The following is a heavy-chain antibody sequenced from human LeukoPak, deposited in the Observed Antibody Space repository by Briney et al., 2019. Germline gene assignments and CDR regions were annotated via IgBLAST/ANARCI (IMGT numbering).Heavy chain of an antibody. CDR2: IDGSGGST. J-gene: IGHJ4*02. D-gene: IGHD3-22*01. CDR1: GFSFSDYA. V-gene: IGHV3-23*01. Sequence: PGGSLRLSCAASGFSFSDYAMTWVRQAPGRGLDWVSAIDGSGGSTYDADSVKGRFTISRDNSKNTVIVQMNSLRAEDTAVYYCAKVIFPYCYDGSGYYYFDYWGQGTLVTVSS. CDR3: AKVIFPYCYDGSGYYYFDY.